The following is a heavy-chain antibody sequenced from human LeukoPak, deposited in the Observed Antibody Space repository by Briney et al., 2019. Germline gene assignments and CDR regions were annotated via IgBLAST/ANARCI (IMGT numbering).Heavy chain of an antibody. Sequence: GASVKVSCKASGGTFSSYAISWVRQAPGQGLEWMGGIIPIFGTAIYAQRFQGRVTITADESTSTAYMELSSLRSEDTAVYYCARDWYSTRSRGGYFDYWGQGTLVTVSS. CDR2: IIPIFGTA. V-gene: IGHV1-69*13. CDR1: GGTFSSYA. D-gene: IGHD6-13*01. CDR3: ARDWYSTRSRGGYFDY. J-gene: IGHJ4*02.